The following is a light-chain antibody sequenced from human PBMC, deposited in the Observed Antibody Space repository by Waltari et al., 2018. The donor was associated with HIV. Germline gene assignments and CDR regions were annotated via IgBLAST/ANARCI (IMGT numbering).Light chain of an antibody. J-gene: IGLJ3*02. CDR2: GGS. Sequence: QSALTQPASVSGSPGPSITLSCIGTTIDISYLTFVSLYQQFPGKAPQLLIDGGSIRSASVSHRVSASNSGNTASLTSSGLQAADEAIYYWSAYVGTLTPAFGGGTQLTVL. V-gene: IGLV2-14*01. CDR3: SAYVGTLTPA. CDR1: TIDISYLTF.